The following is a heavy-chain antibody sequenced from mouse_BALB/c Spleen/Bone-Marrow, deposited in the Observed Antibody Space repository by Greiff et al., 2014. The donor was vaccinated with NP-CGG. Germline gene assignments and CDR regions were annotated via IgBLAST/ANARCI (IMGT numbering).Heavy chain of an antibody. V-gene: IGHV1S16*01. CDR1: GYTFTSYW. CDR2: INPSNGGT. CDR3: TYMGYYGSSYAMGY. J-gene: IGHJ4*01. Sequence: VKLMESGAELVKPGASVKLSCKASGYTFTSYWMHWVKLRPGQGFEWIGEINPSNGGTNYNEKFKRKATLTVDKSSSTAYMQLSSLTSEDSAVYYCTYMGYYGSSYAMGYWGQGTSVTVSS. D-gene: IGHD1-1*01.